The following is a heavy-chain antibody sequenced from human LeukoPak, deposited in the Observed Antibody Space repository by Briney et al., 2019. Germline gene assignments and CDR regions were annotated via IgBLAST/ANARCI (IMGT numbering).Heavy chain of an antibody. J-gene: IGHJ4*02. CDR1: GYTFTSYD. CDR2: MNPNSGNT. CDR3: ARGHFYSSSYGY. Sequence: ASVKVSCKASGYTFTSYDINWVRQATGQGLEWMGWMNPNSGNTGYAQKFQGRVTMTRNTSISTAYVELSSLRSEDTAVYYCARGHFYSSSYGYWGQGTLVTVSS. D-gene: IGHD6-13*01. V-gene: IGHV1-8*01.